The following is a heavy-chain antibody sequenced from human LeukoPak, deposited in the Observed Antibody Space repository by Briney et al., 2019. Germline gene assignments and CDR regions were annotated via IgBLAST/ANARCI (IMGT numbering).Heavy chain of an antibody. CDR1: GFTFSSYA. CDR2: ISGSGGST. V-gene: IGHV3-23*01. Sequence: GGSLRLSCAASGFTFSSYAMSWVRQAPGKGLEWVSAISGSGGSTYYADSVKGRFTISRDNSKNTLYLRMNSLRAEDTAVYYCAKLGIVVVVAATTWFDPWGQGTLVTVSS. J-gene: IGHJ5*02. CDR3: AKLGIVVVVAATTWFDP. D-gene: IGHD2-15*01.